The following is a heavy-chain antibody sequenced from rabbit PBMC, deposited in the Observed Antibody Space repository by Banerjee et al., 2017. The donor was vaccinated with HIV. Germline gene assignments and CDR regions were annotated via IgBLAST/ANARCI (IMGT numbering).Heavy chain of an antibody. CDR3: ARHFPDSRSYAFNL. Sequence: QSLEESGGDLVKPGASLTLTCKASGIDFSSYYDMCWVRQAPGKGLEWIGTIYSGDGRTYYASWAKGRFTISRTSSPTVTLQMTSLTAADTATYFCARHFPDSRSYAFNLWGPVTLVTAS. D-gene: IGHD3-1*01. CDR1: GIDFSSYYD. V-gene: IGHV1S40*01. CDR2: IYSGDGRT. J-gene: IGHJ4*01.